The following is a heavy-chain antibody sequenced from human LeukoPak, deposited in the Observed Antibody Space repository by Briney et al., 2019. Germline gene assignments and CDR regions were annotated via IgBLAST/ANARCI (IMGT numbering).Heavy chain of an antibody. J-gene: IGHJ4*02. CDR3: ARVNYGSATKEDY. CDR2: IYYSGSA. D-gene: IGHD3-10*01. V-gene: IGHV4-31*03. CDR1: GGSISSGGYY. Sequence: PSETLSLTCTVSGGSISSGGYYWSWIRQHPGKGLEWIGYIYYSGSAYYNPSLKSRVTISIDTSENQFSLKLSSVTAADTAVYYCARVNYGSATKEDYWGQGTLVTVSS.